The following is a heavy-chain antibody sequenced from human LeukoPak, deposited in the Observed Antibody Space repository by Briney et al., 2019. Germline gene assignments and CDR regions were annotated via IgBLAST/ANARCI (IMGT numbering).Heavy chain of an antibody. J-gene: IGHJ6*02. Sequence: PGGSLRLSCAASGFTFSSYWMSWVRQAPGKGREWVANIKQDGSEKYYVDSVKGRFTISRDNAKNSLHLQMNSLRAEDTAVYYCARDRLVSNFLGYYYYGMDVWGQGTTVTVSS. V-gene: IGHV3-7*01. CDR3: ARDRLVSNFLGYYYYGMDV. D-gene: IGHD4-11*01. CDR2: IKQDGSEK. CDR1: GFTFSSYW.